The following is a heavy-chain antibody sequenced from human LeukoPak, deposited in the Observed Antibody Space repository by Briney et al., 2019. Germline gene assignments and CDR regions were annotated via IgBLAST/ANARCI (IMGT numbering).Heavy chain of an antibody. V-gene: IGHV3-7*01. Sequence: RGSLRLSCAASGFTFSSYWMSWVRQAPGKGLEWVANIKQDGSEKYYVDSVKGRFTISRDNAKNSLYLQMNSLRAEDTAVYYCARGGSYWERNYYYYYMDVWGKGTTVTVSS. CDR1: GFTFSSYW. CDR3: ARGGSYWERNYYYYYMDV. J-gene: IGHJ6*03. D-gene: IGHD1-26*01. CDR2: IKQDGSEK.